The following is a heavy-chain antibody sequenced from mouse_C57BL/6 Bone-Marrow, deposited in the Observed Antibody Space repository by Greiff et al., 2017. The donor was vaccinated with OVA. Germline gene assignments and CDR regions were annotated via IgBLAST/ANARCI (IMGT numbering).Heavy chain of an antibody. D-gene: IGHD1-1*01. Sequence: VQLQQPGAELVKPGASVKMSCKASGYTFTSYWMHWVKQRPGQGLEWIGRIHPSDSDTNYNQKFKGKATLTVDKSSSTAYMQLSSLTSDDSAVYCCSIFATVVTPYYNAMDYWGQGTSVTVSS. CDR1: GYTFTSYW. V-gene: IGHV1-74*01. CDR3: SIFATVVTPYYNAMDY. CDR2: IHPSDSDT. J-gene: IGHJ4*01.